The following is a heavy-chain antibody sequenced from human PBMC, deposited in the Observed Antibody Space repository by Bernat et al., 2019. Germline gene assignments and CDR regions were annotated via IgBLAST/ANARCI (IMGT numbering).Heavy chain of an antibody. J-gene: IGHJ5*02. V-gene: IGHV5-51*01. CDR2: IYPGDSET. Sequence: EVQLVQSGAAVKKPGESLKISCKASGYSFTNYRLGWVRQMPGKGLEWMGIIYPGDSETRYSPSFQGQVTISADKSISTAYLQWSSLKASDTAMYYCARRYCSGGTCPNNWFDPWGQGTLVTVSS. D-gene: IGHD2-15*01. CDR1: GYSFTNYR. CDR3: ARRYCSGGTCPNNWFDP.